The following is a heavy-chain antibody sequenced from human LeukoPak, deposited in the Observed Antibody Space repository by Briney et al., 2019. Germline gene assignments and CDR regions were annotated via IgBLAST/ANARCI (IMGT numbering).Heavy chain of an antibody. V-gene: IGHV3-72*01. CDR1: VFTFSDHY. CDR2: TRNKANSYTT. CDR3: ARVLGYYDSSGYYYVGYFDY. D-gene: IGHD3-22*01. J-gene: IGHJ4*02. Sequence: GGSLRLSRAASVFTFSDHYMDWVRQAPGKGLEWVGRTRNKANSYTTEYPASVKGRFTIPRDDSKNTLYQQMNNIKTEDTAVYYCARVLGYYDSSGYYYVGYFDYWGQGTLVTVSS.